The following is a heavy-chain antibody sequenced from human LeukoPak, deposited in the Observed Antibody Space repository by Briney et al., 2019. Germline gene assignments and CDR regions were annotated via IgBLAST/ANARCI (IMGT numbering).Heavy chain of an antibody. CDR1: GYTFVKHG. V-gene: IGHV1-18*01. CDR3: ARIKIVEGVVNPWSWGPKKKTLLTPSAY. Sequence: GASVKVSCKASGYTFVKHGISWVRQAPGQGLEWMGWINANTGNTDYAQNFQGRITMTTNPSTSTAYLALRSLTSDDTAVYYCARIKIVEGVVNPWSWGPKKKTLLTPSAYWGQGTLVTVSS. D-gene: IGHD2-21*01. J-gene: IGHJ4*02. CDR2: INANTGNT.